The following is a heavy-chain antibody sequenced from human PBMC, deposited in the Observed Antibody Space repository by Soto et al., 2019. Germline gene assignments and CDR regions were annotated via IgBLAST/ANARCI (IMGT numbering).Heavy chain of an antibody. J-gene: IGHJ4*02. CDR2: IIPILGIA. CDR1: GCTFSSYT. D-gene: IGHD2-2*01. Sequence: SVKVSCKASGCTFSSYTSSWVRQAPGQGLEWMGRIIPILGIANYAQKFQGRVTITADKSTSTAYMELSSLRSEDTAVYYCAAGIVVVPAAPPDYWGQGTLVTVSS. CDR3: AAGIVVVPAAPPDY. V-gene: IGHV1-69*02.